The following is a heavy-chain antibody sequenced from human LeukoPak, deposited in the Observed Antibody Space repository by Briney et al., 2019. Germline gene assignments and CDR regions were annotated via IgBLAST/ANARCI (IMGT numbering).Heavy chain of an antibody. D-gene: IGHD1-26*01. CDR2: ISYDGSNK. V-gene: IGHV3-30-3*02. CDR1: RFTFSSYA. Sequence: GGSLRLSCAASRFTFSSYAMHWVRQAPGKGLEWVAVISYDGSNKYYADSVKGRFTISRDNSKNTLYLQMNSLRAEDTAVYYCAKTLRELSGGAFDIWGQGTMVTASS. J-gene: IGHJ3*02. CDR3: AKTLRELSGGAFDI.